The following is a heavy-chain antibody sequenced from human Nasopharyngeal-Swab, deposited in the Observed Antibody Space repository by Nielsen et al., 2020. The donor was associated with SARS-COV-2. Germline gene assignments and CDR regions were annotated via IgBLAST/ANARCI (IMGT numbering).Heavy chain of an antibody. CDR2: ISYDGSNK. CDR3: ARGPGDGMDV. Sequence: VRQAPGKGLEWVAVISYDGSNKYYADSVKGRFTISRDNSKNTLYLQMNSLRAEDTAVYYCARGPGDGMDVWGQGTTVTVS. V-gene: IGHV3-30-3*01. J-gene: IGHJ6*02. D-gene: IGHD3-10*01.